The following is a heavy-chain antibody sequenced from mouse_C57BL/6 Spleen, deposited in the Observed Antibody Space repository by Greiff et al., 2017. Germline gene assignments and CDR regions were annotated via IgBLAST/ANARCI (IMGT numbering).Heavy chain of an antibody. CDR3: TREATGPAWFAY. V-gene: IGHV5-9-1*02. Sequence: EVQGVESGEGLVKPGGSLKLSCAASGFTFSSYAMSWVRQTPEKRLEWVAYISSGGDYIYYADTVKGRFTISRDNARNTLYLQMSSLKSEDTAMXYCTREATGPAWFAYWGQGTLVTVSA. CDR1: GFTFSSYA. J-gene: IGHJ3*01. CDR2: ISSGGDYI. D-gene: IGHD4-1*02.